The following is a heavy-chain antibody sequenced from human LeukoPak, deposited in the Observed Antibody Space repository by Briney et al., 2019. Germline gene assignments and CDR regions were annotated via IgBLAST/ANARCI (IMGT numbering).Heavy chain of an antibody. V-gene: IGHV3-21*01. CDR2: LSPGSSYI. CDR1: GFTFSTYS. CDR3: ARGATRIALAVNYFDY. D-gene: IGHD6-19*01. Sequence: PGGSLRLSCAASGFTFSTYSMNWVRQAPGKGLEWVSSLSPGSSYIYYADSVKGRFSISRDNAKNSLYLEMNSLRAEDTAVYYCARGATRIALAVNYFDYWGQGTLVTVSS. J-gene: IGHJ4*02.